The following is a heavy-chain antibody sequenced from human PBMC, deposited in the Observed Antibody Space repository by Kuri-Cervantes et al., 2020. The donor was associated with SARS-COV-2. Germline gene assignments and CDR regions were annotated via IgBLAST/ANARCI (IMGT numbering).Heavy chain of an antibody. CDR1: GGSISSGGYS. J-gene: IGHJ1*01. V-gene: IGHV4-30-2*01. CDR3: GRGGDYDYSSGYSQYVQH. Sequence: SETLSLTCEASGGSISSGGYSWAWIRQPPGKGLEWIGYIYQSGGTYYNPSLKSRVIISVDRSKNQFSLKLESVTAADTAVYYCGRGGDYDYSSGYSQYVQHWGQGTQVTVSS. D-gene: IGHD3-3*01. CDR2: IYQSGGT.